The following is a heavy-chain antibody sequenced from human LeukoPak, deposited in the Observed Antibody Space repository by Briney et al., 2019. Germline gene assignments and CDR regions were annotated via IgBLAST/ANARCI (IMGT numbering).Heavy chain of an antibody. CDR3: AKFRPVTSVAGTIFHY. CDR1: GFTFTSYA. D-gene: IGHD6-19*01. CDR2: ISGSGGST. V-gene: IGHV3-23*01. Sequence: GGSLRLSCAASGFTFTSYAMSWVRQAPGKGLEWVSAISGSGGSTYYADSVKGRFTISRDNSKNTLYLQMNTLRAEDTAVHYCAKFRPVTSVAGTIFHYWGQGTLVTVSS. J-gene: IGHJ4*02.